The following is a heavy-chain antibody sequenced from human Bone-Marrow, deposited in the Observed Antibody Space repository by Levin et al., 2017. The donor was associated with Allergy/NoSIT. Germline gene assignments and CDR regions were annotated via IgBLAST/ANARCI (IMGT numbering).Heavy chain of an antibody. V-gene: IGHV3-23*01. D-gene: IGHD3-3*01. J-gene: IGHJ4*02. CDR2: ISTGGATT. Sequence: GESLKISCAASGFTFESYAMHWVHQAPGKGLEWVSSISTGGATTYHAASVKGRFSISRDNSKNTLYLQMNSLRVEDTAVYYCTKDFGFPRLGGVPPATSGWDYWGQGTLVTVSS. CDR1: GFTFESYA. CDR3: TKDFGFPRLGGVPPATSGWDY.